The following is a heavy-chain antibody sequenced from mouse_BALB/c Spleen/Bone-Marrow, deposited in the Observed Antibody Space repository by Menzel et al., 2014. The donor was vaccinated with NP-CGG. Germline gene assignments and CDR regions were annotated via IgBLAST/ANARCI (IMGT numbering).Heavy chain of an antibody. J-gene: IGHJ4*01. D-gene: IGHD3-1*01. CDR1: GFSFTDYT. CDR3: VRRGYDYYALDY. V-gene: IGHV1S135*01. Sequence: VQLQQSGPELVKPGTSMKISCKTSGFSFTDYTMNWVKESHGKNLEWIGLIHPYSGGTDFNQKFRGKATLTVDKSSSTAFMEVLSLTSEDSAVYYCVRRGYDYYALDYWGQGTSVTVSS. CDR2: IHPYSGGT.